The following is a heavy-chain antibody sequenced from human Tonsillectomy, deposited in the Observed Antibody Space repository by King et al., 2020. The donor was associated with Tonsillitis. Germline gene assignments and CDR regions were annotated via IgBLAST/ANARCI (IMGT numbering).Heavy chain of an antibody. CDR3: AKGYGSGDYYYHFGMDV. D-gene: IGHD3-10*01. J-gene: IGHJ6*02. V-gene: IGHV3-30*18. Sequence: VQLVESGGGVVQPGRSLRLSCAASGFTFSIYGMHWVRQAPGKGLEWVAVISYDGSTKYYADSVKGRFTISRDNSKNTLYLQMNSLRAGDTAVYYCAKGYGSGDYYYHFGMDVWGQGTTVTVSS. CDR1: GFTFSIYG. CDR2: ISYDGSTK.